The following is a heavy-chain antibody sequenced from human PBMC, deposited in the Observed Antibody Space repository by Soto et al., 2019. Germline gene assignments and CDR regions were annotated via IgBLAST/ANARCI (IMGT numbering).Heavy chain of an antibody. CDR3: AAVAGYRSSWYYFDC. Sequence: SVKVSCKASGFTFTSSAVQWVRQARGQRVERIGWIVVGSGNANYAQKFQKRVTIPRDMSTSTAYMELSSLRSEDRAVYYCAAVAGYRSSWYYFDCWGQATLVTVSS. CDR1: GFTFTSSA. J-gene: IGHJ4*02. CDR2: IVVGSGNA. V-gene: IGHV1-58*01. D-gene: IGHD6-13*01.